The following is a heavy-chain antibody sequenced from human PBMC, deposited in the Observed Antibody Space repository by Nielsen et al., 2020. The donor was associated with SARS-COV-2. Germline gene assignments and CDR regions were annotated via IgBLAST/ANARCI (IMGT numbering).Heavy chain of an antibody. CDR3: ARALRTVCSYDNCVVGY. Sequence: GESLKISCAASGFTFNIYAMAWVRRAPGRGLEWVSGTSASGASTYYADSVKGRFTISRDNSKNTLYLQMNSLRAEDTAVYYCARALRTVCSYDNCVVGYWGQGTLVTVSS. D-gene: IGHD2-21*01. CDR1: GFTFNIYA. J-gene: IGHJ4*02. V-gene: IGHV3-23*01. CDR2: TSASGAST.